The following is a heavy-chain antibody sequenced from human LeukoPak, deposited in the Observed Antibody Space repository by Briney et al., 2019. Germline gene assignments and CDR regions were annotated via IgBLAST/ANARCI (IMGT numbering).Heavy chain of an antibody. D-gene: IGHD2-21*02. CDR1: GYTLTELS. CDR2: FDPEDGET. CDR3: ATRLAYCGGDCYSAEYFQH. J-gene: IGHJ1*01. Sequence: VASVKVSCEVSGYTLTELSMHWVRQAPGKGREWMGGFDPEDGETIYAQKFQGRVTMTEDTSTDTAYMELSSLRSEDTAVYYCATRLAYCGGDCYSAEYFQHWGQGTLVTVSS. V-gene: IGHV1-24*01.